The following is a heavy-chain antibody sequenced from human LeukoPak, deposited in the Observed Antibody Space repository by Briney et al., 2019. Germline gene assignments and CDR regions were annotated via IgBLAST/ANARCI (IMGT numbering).Heavy chain of an antibody. CDR2: IIPIFGTA. CDR1: GYTFTSYG. Sequence: SVKVSCKASGYTFTSYGISWVRQAPGQGLEWMGGIIPIFGTANYAQKFQGRVTITADKSTSTAYMELSSLRSEDTAVYYCATGGVVATSNYYMDVWGKGTTVTVSS. D-gene: IGHD2-21*01. CDR3: ATGGVVATSNYYMDV. V-gene: IGHV1-69*06. J-gene: IGHJ6*03.